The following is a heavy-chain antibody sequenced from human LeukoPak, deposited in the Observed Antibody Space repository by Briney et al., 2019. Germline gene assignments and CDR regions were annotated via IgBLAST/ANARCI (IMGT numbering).Heavy chain of an antibody. CDR1: RFTFSSYA. J-gene: IGHJ4*02. CDR3: ARTASSGYCDFDY. D-gene: IGHD3-22*01. Sequence: GGSLRLSCAASRFTFSSYAMTWVRQAPGGGLEWVSAISGNGGTTYYADSVKGRFTISRDNSKNTLYLQMNSLRAEDTAVYYGARTASSGYCDFDYWGQGTLVTVSS. CDR2: ISGNGGTT. V-gene: IGHV3-23*01.